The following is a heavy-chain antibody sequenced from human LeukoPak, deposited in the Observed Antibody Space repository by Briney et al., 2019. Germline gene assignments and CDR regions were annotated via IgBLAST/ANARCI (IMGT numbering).Heavy chain of an antibody. J-gene: IGHJ6*02. CDR1: GFTFDGYA. CDR2: ISWNSGSI. D-gene: IGHD2-15*01. Sequence: GGSLRLSCAASGFTFDGYAMHWVRQAPGKGLEWVSGISWNSGSIGYADSVKGRFTISRDNAKNSLYLQMNSLRAEDTALYYCAKAVVVAATRPDYYYGMDVWGQGPRSPSP. CDR3: AKAVVVAATRPDYYYGMDV. V-gene: IGHV3-9*01.